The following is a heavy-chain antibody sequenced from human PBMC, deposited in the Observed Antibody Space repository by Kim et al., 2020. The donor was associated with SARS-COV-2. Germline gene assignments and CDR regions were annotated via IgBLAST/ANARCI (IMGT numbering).Heavy chain of an antibody. CDR3: ANPRVGVTDL. J-gene: IGHJ5*02. V-gene: IGHV3-23*01. CDR2: ITGSGGTT. D-gene: IGHD3-16*01. Sequence: GGSLRLSCAASGFTFSTYGMSWVRQAAGKGLEWVSGITGSGGTTSYADSVKGRFTISRDNSKNTLYLQMNSLRAEDTAVYYCANPRVGVTDLCCQVSLVT. CDR1: GFTFSTYG.